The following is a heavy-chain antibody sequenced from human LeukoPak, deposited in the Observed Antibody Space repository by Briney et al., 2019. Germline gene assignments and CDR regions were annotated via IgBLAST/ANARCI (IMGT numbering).Heavy chain of an antibody. CDR3: ARDGYSYGYYYHN. Sequence: PSETLSLTCTVSGGSISSYYWSWIRQPPGKGLEWIGYFYYSGSTNYNPSLKSRSTISVDTSKNQFSLNLSSVTAADTAVYYCARDGYSYGYYYHNWGQGTLVTVSS. D-gene: IGHD5-18*01. CDR2: FYYSGST. J-gene: IGHJ4*02. CDR1: GGSISSYY. V-gene: IGHV4-59*12.